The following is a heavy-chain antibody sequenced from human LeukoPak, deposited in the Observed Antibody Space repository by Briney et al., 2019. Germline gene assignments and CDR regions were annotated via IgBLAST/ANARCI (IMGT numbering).Heavy chain of an antibody. Sequence: PGGSLRLSCAASGFTFSSEAITWVRQAPGKGLEWVSSISDSGRTTYYADSVKGRFTISRDNSKSTVYLQMNSLRAEDTALYYCAKGLGFLPQFDYWGQGSLVAVSS. V-gene: IGHV3-23*01. CDR3: AKGLGFLPQFDY. CDR2: ISDSGRTT. J-gene: IGHJ4*02. D-gene: IGHD6-19*01. CDR1: GFTFSSEA.